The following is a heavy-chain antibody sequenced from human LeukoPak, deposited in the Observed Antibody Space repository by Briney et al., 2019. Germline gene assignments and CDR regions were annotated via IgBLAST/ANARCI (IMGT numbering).Heavy chain of an antibody. D-gene: IGHD1-26*01. J-gene: IGHJ3*02. CDR1: GFTFSSYS. CDR2: ISSSSSCI. CDR3: ARINSGRHLGDAFDI. V-gene: IGHV3-21*01. Sequence: GGSLRLSCATSGFTFSSYSMNWVRQAPGKGLEWVSSISSSSSCIYYADSVKGRFTISRDNAKNSLFPQMNSLRAEDTAVYYCARINSGRHLGDAFDIWGQGTTVTVSS.